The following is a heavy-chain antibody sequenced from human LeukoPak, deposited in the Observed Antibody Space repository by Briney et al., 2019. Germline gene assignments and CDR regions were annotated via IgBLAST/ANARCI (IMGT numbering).Heavy chain of an antibody. CDR1: GYTFTSYG. D-gene: IGHD2-15*01. J-gene: IGHJ3*02. V-gene: IGHV1-18*01. CDR2: ISAHNGNT. CDR3: ARESCSGGSCYLGAFDI. Sequence: ASVTVSCKASGYTFTSYGISWVRQAPGQGLEWMGWISAHNGNTNYAQKLQGRVTMTTDTSTSTAYMELSSLRSEDTAVYYCARESCSGGSCYLGAFDIGGQGTMVTVSS.